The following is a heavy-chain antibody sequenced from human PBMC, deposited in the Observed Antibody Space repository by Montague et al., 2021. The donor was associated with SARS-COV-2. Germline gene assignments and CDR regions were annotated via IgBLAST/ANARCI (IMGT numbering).Heavy chain of an antibody. Sequence: SETLSLTCAVHGTSFSGYYWNWIRQPPGKGLDWIGEINHGGSTKYIPSLKIQLTIQPDTSKNHFSLKLPSVAAADTAVYYCARLRDGVVPSPILGVGPYYSYYYMDVWGRGTTVTVSS. J-gene: IGHJ6*03. D-gene: IGHD3-10*01. CDR2: INHGGST. CDR3: ARLRDGVVPSPILGVGPYYSYYYMDV. CDR1: GTSFSGYY. V-gene: IGHV4-34*01.